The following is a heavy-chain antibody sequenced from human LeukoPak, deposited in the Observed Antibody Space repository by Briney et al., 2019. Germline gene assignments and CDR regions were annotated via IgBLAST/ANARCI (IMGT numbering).Heavy chain of an antibody. CDR1: GDNVSSNSAA. V-gene: IGHV6-1*01. CDR3: ARDGAAAGKKTLDD. Sequence: SQTLSLTCAISGDNVSSNSAAWNWLRQSPSRGLEWLGRTYYRSKWYNDYAVSVKSRIIINPDTSKNQFYLQLYSMTPEDTAVYYCARDGAAAGKKTLDDWGQGTLVTVSS. CDR2: TYYRSKWYN. J-gene: IGHJ4*02. D-gene: IGHD6-13*01.